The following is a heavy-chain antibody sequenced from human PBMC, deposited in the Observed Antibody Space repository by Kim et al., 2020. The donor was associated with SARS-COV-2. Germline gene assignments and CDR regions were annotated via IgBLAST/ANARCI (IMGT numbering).Heavy chain of an antibody. J-gene: IGHJ5*02. V-gene: IGHV3-23*01. Sequence: GGSLRLSCAASGFTFSSYAMSWVRQAPGKGLEWVSAISGSGGSTYYADSVKGRFTISRDNSKNTLYLQMNSLRAEDTAVYYCANDIAAAGPNWLDPWGQGTLVTGSS. D-gene: IGHD6-13*01. CDR3: ANDIAAAGPNWLDP. CDR2: ISGSGGST. CDR1: GFTFSSYA.